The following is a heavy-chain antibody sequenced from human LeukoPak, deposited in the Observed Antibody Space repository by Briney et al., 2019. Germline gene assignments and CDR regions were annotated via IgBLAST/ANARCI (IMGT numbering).Heavy chain of an antibody. J-gene: IGHJ4*02. D-gene: IGHD1-1*01. V-gene: IGHV1-2*04. CDR1: GYTFTGYY. CDR3: ARKVQSGDYFYY. Sequence: SVQVSCKASGYTFTGYYMHWVRQAPGQGLEWMGWINPNSGGTNYAQKFQGWVTMTRDTSISTAYMELSRLRSDDTAVYYCARKVQSGDYFYYWGQGTLVTVSS. CDR2: INPNSGGT.